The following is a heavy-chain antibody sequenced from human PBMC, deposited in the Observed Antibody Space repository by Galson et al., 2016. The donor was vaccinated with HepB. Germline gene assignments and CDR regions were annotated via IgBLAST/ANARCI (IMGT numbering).Heavy chain of an antibody. CDR3: ARGRANYGDYDS. J-gene: IGHJ5*01. Sequence: SLRLSCAASGFTVSSNYFSWVRQAPGKGLEWVSVIYYGGNTYYADSVKGRFTISGDNSKNTLYLQINSLRAEDTAVYYCARGRANYGDYDSWGQGTLVTVSA. CDR1: GFTVSSNY. CDR2: IYYGGNT. V-gene: IGHV3-66*01. D-gene: IGHD4-17*01.